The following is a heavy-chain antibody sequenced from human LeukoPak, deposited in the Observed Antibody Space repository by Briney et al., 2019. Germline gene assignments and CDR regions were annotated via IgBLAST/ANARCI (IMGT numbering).Heavy chain of an antibody. Sequence: GASVKVSCKASGGTSSSYTISWVRQAPGQGLEWMGRIIPILGIANYAQKFQGRVTITADKSTSTAYMELSSLRSEDTAVYYCARGILTGYYDDYWGQGTLVTVSS. V-gene: IGHV1-69*02. CDR1: GGTSSSYT. D-gene: IGHD3-9*01. CDR2: IIPILGIA. CDR3: ARGILTGYYDDY. J-gene: IGHJ4*02.